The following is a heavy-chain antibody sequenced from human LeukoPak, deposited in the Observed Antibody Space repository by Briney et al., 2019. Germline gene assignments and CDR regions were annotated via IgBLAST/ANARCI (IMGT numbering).Heavy chain of an antibody. Sequence: GGSLRLSCEASGFTFSSYGMHWVRQAPGKGLEWVAFIRYDGSNKYYADSVKGRFTISRDNSKNTLYLQMNSLRAEDTAVYYCAKGFVVVAARDAFDIWGQGTMVTVSS. CDR3: AKGFVVVAARDAFDI. J-gene: IGHJ3*02. D-gene: IGHD2-15*01. CDR1: GFTFSSYG. V-gene: IGHV3-30*02. CDR2: IRYDGSNK.